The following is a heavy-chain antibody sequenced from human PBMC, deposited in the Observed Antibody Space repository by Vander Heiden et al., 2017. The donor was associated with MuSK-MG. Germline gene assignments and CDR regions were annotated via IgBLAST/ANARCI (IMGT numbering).Heavy chain of an antibody. CDR3: ARLITDVYYYYYMDV. Sequence: QVQLQESGPGLVKPSETLSLPCTVSGGSISSYYWSWIRQPAGKGLEWIGRIYTSGSTNYNPSLKSRVTMSVDTSKNQFSLKLNSVTAADTAVYYCARLITDVYYYYYMDVWCKGTTVTVSS. CDR2: IYTSGST. J-gene: IGHJ6*03. D-gene: IGHD3-22*01. V-gene: IGHV4-4*07. CDR1: GGSISSYY.